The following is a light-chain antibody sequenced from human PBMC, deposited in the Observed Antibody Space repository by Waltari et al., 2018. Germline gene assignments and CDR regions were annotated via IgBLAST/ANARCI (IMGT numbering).Light chain of an antibody. CDR3: AAWDDSLRGWV. J-gene: IGLJ3*02. CDR2: RNK. CDR1: SSNIGSNY. Sequence: QSVLTQPPSASGTPGQRLTISCSGSSSNIGSNYIYWYQQLPGTAPKLLINRNKQRPSGVPDRFSGSKSGTSASLAISGLRSGDEADYYCAAWDDSLRGWVFGGGTKLTVL. V-gene: IGLV1-47*01.